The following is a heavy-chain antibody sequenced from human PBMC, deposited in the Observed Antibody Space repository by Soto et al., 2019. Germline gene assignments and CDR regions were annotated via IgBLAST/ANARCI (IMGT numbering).Heavy chain of an antibody. Sequence: ASETLSLTCTVSGGSISSSSYYWGWIRQPPGKGLEWIGSIYYSGSTYYNPSLKSRVTISVDTSKNQFSLKLSSVTAADTAVYYCARHGPSTGIAVAVFDPWGQGTLVTVSS. CDR1: GGSISSSSYY. D-gene: IGHD6-19*01. J-gene: IGHJ5*02. CDR3: ARHGPSTGIAVAVFDP. V-gene: IGHV4-39*01. CDR2: IYYSGST.